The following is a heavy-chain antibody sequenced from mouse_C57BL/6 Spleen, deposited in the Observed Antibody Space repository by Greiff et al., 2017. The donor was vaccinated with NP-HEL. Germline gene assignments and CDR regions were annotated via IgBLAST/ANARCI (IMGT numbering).Heavy chain of an antibody. D-gene: IGHD2-1*01. CDR1: GFTFSDYG. CDR2: ISSGSSTI. J-gene: IGHJ3*01. Sequence: EVKLVESGGGLVKPGGSLKLSCAASGFTFSDYGMHWVRQAPEKGLEWVAYISSGSSTIYYADKVKGRFTISRDNAKNTLFLQMTSLRSEDTAMYYCARPEDYYAPWFAYWGQGTLVTVSA. V-gene: IGHV5-17*01. CDR3: ARPEDYYAPWFAY.